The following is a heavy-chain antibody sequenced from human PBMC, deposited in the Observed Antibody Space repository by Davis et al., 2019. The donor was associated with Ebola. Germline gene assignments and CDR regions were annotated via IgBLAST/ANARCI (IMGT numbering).Heavy chain of an antibody. CDR1: GYTFTSYG. CDR2: IIPIFGTA. D-gene: IGHD6-19*01. J-gene: IGHJ4*02. CDR3: ASGLGGGIAVAANDY. Sequence: SVKVSCKASGYTFTSYGISWVRQAPGQGLEWMGGIIPIFGTANYAQEFQGRVTITADESTSTAYMELSSLRSEDTAVSYCASGLGGGIAVAANDYWGQGTLVIVSS. V-gene: IGHV1-69*13.